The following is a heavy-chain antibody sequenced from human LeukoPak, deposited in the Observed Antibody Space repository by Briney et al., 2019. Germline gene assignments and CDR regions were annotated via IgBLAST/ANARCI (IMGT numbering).Heavy chain of an antibody. CDR2: IRGSGGST. CDR3: AKEIIRITMVRGVGFDY. D-gene: IGHD3-10*01. V-gene: IGHV3-23*01. CDR1: GFTFSSYA. Sequence: GGSLRLSCAASGFTFSSYAMSWVRQAPGKGLEWVSAIRGSGGSTYYADSVKGRFTISRDNSKNTLYLQMNSLRAEDTAVYFCAKEIIRITMVRGVGFDYWGQGTLVTGSS. J-gene: IGHJ4*02.